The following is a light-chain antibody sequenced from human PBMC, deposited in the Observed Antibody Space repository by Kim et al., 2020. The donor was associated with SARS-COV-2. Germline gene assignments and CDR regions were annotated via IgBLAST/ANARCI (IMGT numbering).Light chain of an antibody. CDR2: AAS. J-gene: IGKJ2*01. Sequence: DIQMTQSPSSLSASVGDRVTITCRASQSIRSYLNWYQQKPGNSPKALIYAASSLQSGVPSRFSGSGSGTDFTLTITSLQPEDCGIYDCQQTFSIPYTFGQGTKLEI. CDR3: QQTFSIPYT. V-gene: IGKV1-39*01. CDR1: QSIRSY.